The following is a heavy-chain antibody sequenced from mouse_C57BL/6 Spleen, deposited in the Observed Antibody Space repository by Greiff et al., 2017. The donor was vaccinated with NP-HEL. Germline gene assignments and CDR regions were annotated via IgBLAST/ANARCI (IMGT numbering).Heavy chain of an antibody. D-gene: IGHD1-1*01. Sequence: EVQLQQSGPELVKPGASVKMSCKASGYTFTDYNMHWVKQSHGKSLEWIGYINPNNGGTSYIQKFKGQATLTVNKSSSTAYMELRSLTSEDSAVYDCARRITTVVAPFDYWGQGTTLTVSS. CDR1: GYTFTDYN. J-gene: IGHJ2*01. CDR2: INPNNGGT. CDR3: ARRITTVVAPFDY. V-gene: IGHV1-22*01.